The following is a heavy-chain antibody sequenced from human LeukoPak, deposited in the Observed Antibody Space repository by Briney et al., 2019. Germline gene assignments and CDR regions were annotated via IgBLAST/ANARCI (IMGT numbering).Heavy chain of an antibody. CDR2: AFYGSTLNN. D-gene: IGHD6-19*01. V-gene: IGHV6-1*01. CDR1: GGTILSNSGT. CDR3: ARGWLGSGFDY. J-gene: IGHJ4*02. Sequence: SETLSLTCAFSGGTILSNSGTWIWNTQSQSRGFEWLGSAFYGSTLNNDYAVCVKSRLTINPNTSKNQFSLQLNSVTPEDTAGYYCARGWLGSGFDYWGQGTLVTVSS.